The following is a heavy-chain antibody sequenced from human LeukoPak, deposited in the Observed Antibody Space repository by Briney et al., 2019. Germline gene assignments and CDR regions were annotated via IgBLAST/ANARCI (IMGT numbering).Heavy chain of an antibody. V-gene: IGHV3-21*01. J-gene: IGHJ3*02. CDR2: ISSSSSSYI. CDR1: GFTFSSYS. CDR3: ARDLSGDAFDI. Sequence: PGGSLRLSCAASGFTFSSYSMNWVRQAPGKGLEWVSSISSSSSSYIYYADSVKGRFTISRDNAKNSLYLQMNSLRAEDTAVYYCARDLSGDAFDIWGQGTMVTVSS. D-gene: IGHD2/OR15-2a*01.